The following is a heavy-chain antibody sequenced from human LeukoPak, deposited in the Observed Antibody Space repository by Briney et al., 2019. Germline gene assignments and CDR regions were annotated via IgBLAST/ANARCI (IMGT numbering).Heavy chain of an antibody. Sequence: SETLSLTCTVSGASISNNHWSWIRQSPGKGLEWIGYIYYSGSTNYNPSLKSRVTISVDTSKNQFSLKLSSVTAADTAVYYCARGGLNYDFWSGYKNRYFDYWGQGTLVTVSS. J-gene: IGHJ4*02. CDR3: ARGGLNYDFWSGYKNRYFDY. D-gene: IGHD3-3*01. V-gene: IGHV4-59*12. CDR2: IYYSGST. CDR1: GASISNNH.